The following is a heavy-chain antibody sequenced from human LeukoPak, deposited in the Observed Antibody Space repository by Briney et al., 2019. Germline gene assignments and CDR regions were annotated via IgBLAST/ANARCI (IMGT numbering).Heavy chain of an antibody. V-gene: IGHV5-51*01. J-gene: IGHJ4*02. CDR2: NYPGDSDT. Sequence: GESLKISCKGSGYSFTNYWIGWVRQMPGKGLEWMGINYPGDSDTRYSPSFQGQVTISADKSISTAYLQWSSLKASDTAMYYCARRGEYYDFWSGYYKVGFDYWGQGTLVTDSS. CDR3: ARRGEYYDFWSGYYKVGFDY. CDR1: GYSFTNYW. D-gene: IGHD3-3*01.